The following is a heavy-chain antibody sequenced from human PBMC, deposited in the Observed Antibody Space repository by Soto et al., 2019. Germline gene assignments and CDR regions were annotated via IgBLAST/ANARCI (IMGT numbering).Heavy chain of an antibody. D-gene: IGHD3-22*01. CDR1: GYSFAGYW. J-gene: IGHJ4*02. CDR3: ARQIYDSDTGPNFQYSFDS. Sequence: GESLKISCNGSGYSFAGYWLTLVRQKPGKGLEWMGRIDPSDSQTYYSPSFRGHVTISATKSITTVFLQWSSLRASDTAMYYCARQIYDSDTGPNFQYSFDSWGQGTPVTVSS. CDR2: IDPSDSQT. V-gene: IGHV5-10-1*01.